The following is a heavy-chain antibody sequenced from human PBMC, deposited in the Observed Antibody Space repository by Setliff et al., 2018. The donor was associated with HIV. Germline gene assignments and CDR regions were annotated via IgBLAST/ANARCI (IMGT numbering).Heavy chain of an antibody. V-gene: IGHV4-61*01. Sequence: PSETLSLTCSVSGVSVSINSYFWSWIRQPPGGGLEFIGYVFYNGDTAYNPSLKSRLTISVDTSKNQFSLKLSSVTAADTAVYYCARKGNVGGWFDPWGQGTLVTVSS. CDR1: GVSVSINSYF. CDR2: VFYNGDT. D-gene: IGHD3-16*01. CDR3: ARKGNVGGWFDP. J-gene: IGHJ5*02.